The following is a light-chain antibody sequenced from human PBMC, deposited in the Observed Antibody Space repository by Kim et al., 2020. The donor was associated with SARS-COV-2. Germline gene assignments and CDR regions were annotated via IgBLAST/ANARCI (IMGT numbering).Light chain of an antibody. V-gene: IGKV1-5*01. Sequence: ASVGDRVTITCRASQSISSRLAWYQLKPAKAPKLVIYDASSLQCVVPSRFSGSGSGTEFTLTNSILQPDDFATYYCQHYNSYPLTFGQGTKVDIK. CDR2: DAS. J-gene: IGKJ1*01. CDR3: QHYNSYPLT. CDR1: QSISSR.